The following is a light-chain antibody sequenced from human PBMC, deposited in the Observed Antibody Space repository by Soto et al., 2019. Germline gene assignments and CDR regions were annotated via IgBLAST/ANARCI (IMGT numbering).Light chain of an antibody. Sequence: EIVMTQSPATLSVSPGERATLSCRASQSCSSNLACYQQKPGQAPRLLIYGASTRATGIPDRFSGSGSGTEFTLTISSLQSEDLAVYYCQQYNSWPPLTFGGGNKVEIK. CDR2: GAS. CDR3: QQYNSWPPLT. V-gene: IGKV3-15*01. J-gene: IGKJ4*01. CDR1: QSCSSN.